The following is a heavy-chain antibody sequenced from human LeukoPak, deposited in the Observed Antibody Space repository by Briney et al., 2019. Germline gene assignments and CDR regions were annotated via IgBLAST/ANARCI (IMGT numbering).Heavy chain of an antibody. Sequence: SETLSLTCTVSGYSISSGYYWGWIRQPPGKGLEWIGSIYHSGSTYYNPSLESRVTISVDTSKNQISLKLSSVTAADTAIYYCARAPERWYSYGSYTYHYMDVWGRGTTVTVSS. CDR2: IYHSGST. CDR3: ARAPERWYSYGSYTYHYMDV. D-gene: IGHD3-10*01. J-gene: IGHJ6*03. CDR1: GYSISSGYY. V-gene: IGHV4-38-2*02.